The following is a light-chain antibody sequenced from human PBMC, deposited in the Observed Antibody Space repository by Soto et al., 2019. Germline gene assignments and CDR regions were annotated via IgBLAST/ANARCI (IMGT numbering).Light chain of an antibody. CDR1: QSIGSA. Sequence: EIVLTQSPATLSVSPGDRATLSCRASQSIGSAVAWYHQRSGQAPRLLIFDASIRATGVPATFSGSGSGTEFTLTISSLQPDDFATYYCQHYNSYSEAFGQGTKVDIK. CDR3: QHYNSYSEA. V-gene: IGKV3-15*01. J-gene: IGKJ1*01. CDR2: DAS.